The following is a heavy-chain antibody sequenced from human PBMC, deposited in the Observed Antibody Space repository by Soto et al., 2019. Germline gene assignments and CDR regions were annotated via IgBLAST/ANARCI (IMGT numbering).Heavy chain of an antibody. D-gene: IGHD3-10*01. CDR1: GFTFSSYA. Sequence: GGSLRLSCAASGFTFSSYAMSWVRQAPGKGLEWVSAISGSGGSTYYADSVKGRFTISRDNSKNTLYLQMNSLRAEDTAVYYCANDYGSGSYSAYYYYGMDVWGQGTTVTVSS. J-gene: IGHJ6*02. CDR3: ANDYGSGSYSAYYYYGMDV. CDR2: ISGSGGST. V-gene: IGHV3-23*01.